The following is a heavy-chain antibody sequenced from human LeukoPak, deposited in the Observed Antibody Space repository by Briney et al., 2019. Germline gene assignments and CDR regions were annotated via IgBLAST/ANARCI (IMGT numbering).Heavy chain of an antibody. J-gene: IGHJ3*02. V-gene: IGHV4-59*01. D-gene: IGHD2-21*02. CDR2: IYYSGST. CDR1: GGSISSYY. Sequence: KTWETLSLTCTVSGGSISSYYGGWIRQPPGKGLEWVGYIYYSGSTNYNPSLKSRVTISVDTYKNQFSLKLRSVTAADTPVYYCASIPYSGSDCSSVDIWGQGTMVTLSS. CDR3: ASIPYSGSDCSSVDI.